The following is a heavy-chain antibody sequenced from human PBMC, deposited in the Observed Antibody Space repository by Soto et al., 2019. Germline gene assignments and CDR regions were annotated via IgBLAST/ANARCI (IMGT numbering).Heavy chain of an antibody. CDR2: IYYSGST. CDR1: GGSISSGDYY. Sequence: SETLSLTCTVSGGSISSGDYYWSWIRQPPGKGLEWIGYIYYSGSTYYNPSLKSRVTISVDTSKNQFSLKLSSVTAADTAVYYCARDRLQGGFDHWGQGTLVTVSS. D-gene: IGHD4-4*01. V-gene: IGHV4-30-4*01. J-gene: IGHJ5*02. CDR3: ARDRLQGGFDH.